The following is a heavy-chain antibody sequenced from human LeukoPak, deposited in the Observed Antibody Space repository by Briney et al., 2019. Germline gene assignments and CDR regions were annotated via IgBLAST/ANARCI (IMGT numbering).Heavy chain of an antibody. Sequence: ASVKVSCKASGGTLSSYAISWVRQAPGQGLEWMGGIIPIFGTANYAQKFQGRVTITADESTSTAYMELSSLRSEDTAVYYCAGSSSWLAADFDYWGQGTLVTVSS. CDR2: IIPIFGTA. J-gene: IGHJ4*02. CDR1: GGTLSSYA. D-gene: IGHD6-13*01. V-gene: IGHV1-69*13. CDR3: AGSSSWLAADFDY.